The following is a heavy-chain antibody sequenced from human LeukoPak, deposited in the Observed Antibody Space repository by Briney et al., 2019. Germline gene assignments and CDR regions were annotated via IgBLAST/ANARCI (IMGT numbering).Heavy chain of an antibody. V-gene: IGHV3-30-3*01. CDR3: ARDYAGLGAFDI. CDR2: IPFDGSNK. CDR1: GFTFSSYA. Sequence: PGRSLRLSCAASGFTFSSYAMHWVRQAPGKGLEWVAFIPFDGSNKYYADSVKGRFTISRDNSKNTLYLQMNSLRAEDTAVYYCARDYAGLGAFDIWGQGTMVTVSS. J-gene: IGHJ3*02. D-gene: IGHD3-10*01.